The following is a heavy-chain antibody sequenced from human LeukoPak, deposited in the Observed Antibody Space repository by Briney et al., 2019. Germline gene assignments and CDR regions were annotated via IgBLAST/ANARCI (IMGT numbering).Heavy chain of an antibody. V-gene: IGHV3-48*03. D-gene: IGHD2-21*02. J-gene: IGHJ4*02. CDR3: ARGVTFTPSSRLYYFDY. CDR1: GFTFSSYE. CDR2: ISGSASKI. Sequence: GGSLRLSCAASGFTFSSYEMTWVRQAPGKGLEWVSYISGSASKIYYADSVKGRFTISRDNAKNSLYLQMNSLRAEDTAVYYCARGVTFTPSSRLYYFDYWGQGTLVTVSS.